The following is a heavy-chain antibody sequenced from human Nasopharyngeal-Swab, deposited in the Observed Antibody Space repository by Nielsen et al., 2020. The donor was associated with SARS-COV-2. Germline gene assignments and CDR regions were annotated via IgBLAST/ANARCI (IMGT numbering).Heavy chain of an antibody. V-gene: IGHV4-4*02. J-gene: IGHJ3*02. CDR2: IYHSGST. Sequence: WIRQPPGKGLEWIGEIYHSGSTNYNPSLTSRVTISVDKSKNQFSLKLRSVTAADTAVFYCARHMLGGPTAFDIWGQGTVVTVSS. D-gene: IGHD2-8*01. CDR3: ARHMLGGPTAFDI.